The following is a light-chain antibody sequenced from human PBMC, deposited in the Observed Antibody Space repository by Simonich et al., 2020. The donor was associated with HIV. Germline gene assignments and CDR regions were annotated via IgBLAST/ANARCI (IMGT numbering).Light chain of an antibody. J-gene: IGKJ2*01. Sequence: EIVMTQSPATLSVSPGERATLSCRASQSVSSHLAWYQQKPGQAPRLLIYDASSRATGIPDRFSGSGSGTDFTLTISRLEPEDFAVYYCQQYGSSPGTFGQGTKLEIK. CDR1: QSVSSH. CDR3: QQYGSSPGT. CDR2: DAS. V-gene: IGKV3-20*01.